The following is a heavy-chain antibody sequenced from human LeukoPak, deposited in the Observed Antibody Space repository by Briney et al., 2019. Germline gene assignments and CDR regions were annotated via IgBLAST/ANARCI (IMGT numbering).Heavy chain of an antibody. V-gene: IGHV3-48*03. CDR2: ISSTGTTV. CDR1: GFTFSYYE. CDR3: ARDRSMGGY. J-gene: IGHJ4*02. D-gene: IGHD3-16*01. Sequence: PGGSLRLSCAASGFTFSYYEMNWVRQAPGKGLEWVSYISSTGTTVYYADSVKGRFTISRDNAKNSLYLHLNSLRVEDTAVYYCARDRSMGGYWGQGTLVTVSS.